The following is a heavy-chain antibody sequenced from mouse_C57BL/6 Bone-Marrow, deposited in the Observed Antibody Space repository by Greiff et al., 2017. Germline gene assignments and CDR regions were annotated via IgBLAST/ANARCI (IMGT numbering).Heavy chain of an antibody. Sequence: EVQLQQSGAELVRPGASVKLSCTASGFNIKDDYMHWVKQRPEQGLEWLGWIDPDNGATEYASKFPGKATITADTSSNTAYLQLSRLTAEDTAVYYCTVGYYKYSYYIDYGGKGTTLTVSS. CDR3: TVGYYKYSYYIDY. V-gene: IGHV14-4*01. J-gene: IGHJ2*01. CDR2: IDPDNGAT. D-gene: IGHD2-14*01. CDR1: GFNIKDDY.